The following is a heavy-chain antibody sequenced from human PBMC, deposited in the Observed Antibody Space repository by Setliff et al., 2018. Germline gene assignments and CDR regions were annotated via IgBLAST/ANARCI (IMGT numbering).Heavy chain of an antibody. Sequence: ASVKVSCKASGYTFTGYYIHWVRQAPGQGLEWMGRINPNSGGTNYGQKFQGRVTMTRDTSISTSYMELSSLKSDDTAVYYCVRGEENDSSGYYWVRLRPPTDSWGQGTLVTVSS. V-gene: IGHV1-2*06. D-gene: IGHD3-22*01. CDR2: INPNSGGT. CDR3: VRGEENDSSGYYWVRLRPPTDS. CDR1: GYTFTGYY. J-gene: IGHJ4*02.